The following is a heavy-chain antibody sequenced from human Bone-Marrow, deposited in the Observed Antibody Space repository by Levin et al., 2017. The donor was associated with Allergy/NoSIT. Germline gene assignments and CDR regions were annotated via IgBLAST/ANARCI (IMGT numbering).Heavy chain of an antibody. J-gene: IGHJ6*02. CDR3: AGGTLLGRDGLISHYYYAMDV. CDR2: IIPIFGTT. Sequence: KISCKASGGTSSRYAFSWVRQTPGHGLEWMGGIIPIFGTTNYAQKFQGRVTNTADKSTSTVYMELSSLRSDDTAVSYCAGGTLLGRDGLISHYYYAMDVWGPGTTVTVSS. D-gene: IGHD5-24*01. CDR1: GGTSSRYA. V-gene: IGHV1-69*06.